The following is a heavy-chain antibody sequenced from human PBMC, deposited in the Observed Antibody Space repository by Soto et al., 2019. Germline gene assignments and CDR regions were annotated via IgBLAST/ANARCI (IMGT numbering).Heavy chain of an antibody. CDR3: ARDCMVTYYYYLMDV. D-gene: IGHD5-18*01. V-gene: IGHV4-61*01. CDR1: GGSVSSDNYY. CDR2: IYYSGSN. Sequence: QVHLQESGPGLVKPSETLSLTCTVSGGSVSSDNYYWTWIRQPPGKGLEWIGYIYYSGSNNYNPSRKSRVTISVDTAKTQFSLKLSSVTAADTAVDYCARDCMVTYYYYLMDVCGQGTTVTVSS. J-gene: IGHJ6*02.